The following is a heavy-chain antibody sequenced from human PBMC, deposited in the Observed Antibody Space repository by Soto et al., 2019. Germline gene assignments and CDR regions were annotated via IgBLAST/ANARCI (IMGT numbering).Heavy chain of an antibody. V-gene: IGHV1-18*01. CDR1: GYSFTRNG. CDR3: GRDRDSDTCPPRDV. J-gene: IGHJ6*02. Sequence: QVHLVQSGAELKKPGASVRVSCKASGYSFTRNGISWVRQAPGQGLEWMGWISAKNGDTNYAQKFQGRVIMTTDTSTSTAYMERRSLRSADTAVYYCGRDRDSDTCPPRDVWGQGTTVPVSS. D-gene: IGHD1-26*01. CDR2: ISAKNGDT.